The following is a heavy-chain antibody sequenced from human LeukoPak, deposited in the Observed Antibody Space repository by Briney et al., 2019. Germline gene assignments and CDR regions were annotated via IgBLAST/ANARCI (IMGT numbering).Heavy chain of an antibody. CDR1: GASINGYY. Sequence: SETLSLTCTVSGASINGYYWSWIRQPPGKGLEWIGNVHYSLSSNYSPSLESRVTISMDTPQRQFSLKLTSVTAADTAVYYCACYKIVERNFDFWGQGMLVTVSS. V-gene: IGHV4-59*01. CDR3: ACYKIVERNFDF. J-gene: IGHJ4*02. D-gene: IGHD5-24*01. CDR2: VHYSLSS.